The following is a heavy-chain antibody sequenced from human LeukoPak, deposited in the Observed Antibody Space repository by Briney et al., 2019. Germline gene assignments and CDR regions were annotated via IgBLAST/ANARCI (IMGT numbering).Heavy chain of an antibody. CDR2: ITGSSSTI. CDR3: ARPRGSYYRDAFDI. Sequence: GGSLRLSCSASGFTFSSYSMNWVRQAPGKGLEWVSYITGSSSTIYYADSVKGRFNISRDNAKNSLYLQMNSLRDEDTAVYYCARPRGSYYRDAFDIWGQGTVVTVSS. D-gene: IGHD1-26*01. J-gene: IGHJ3*02. CDR1: GFTFSSYS. V-gene: IGHV3-48*02.